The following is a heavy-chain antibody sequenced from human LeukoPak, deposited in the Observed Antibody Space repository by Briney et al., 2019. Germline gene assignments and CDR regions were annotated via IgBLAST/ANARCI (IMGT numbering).Heavy chain of an antibody. Sequence: PSETLSLTCTVSGGSISSSSYYWGWIRQPPGKGLEWIGIINYSRSPYYNPSLKSRVTISVDTSKNQFSLKLSSVTAADTAVYYCARVIAGSGSYGYYYYYYMDVWGKGTTVTISS. V-gene: IGHV4-39*07. CDR2: INYSRSP. CDR1: GGSISSSSYY. D-gene: IGHD3-10*01. J-gene: IGHJ6*03. CDR3: ARVIAGSGSYGYYYYYYMDV.